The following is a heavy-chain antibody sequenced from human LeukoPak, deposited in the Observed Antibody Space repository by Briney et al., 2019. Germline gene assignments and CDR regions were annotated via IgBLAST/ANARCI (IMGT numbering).Heavy chain of an antibody. Sequence: ASVKVSCKASGYTFTSYGISWVRQAPGQGLEWMGWISAYNGNTNYARKLQGRVTMTTDTSTSTAYMELRSLRSDDTAVYYCARDLRDSGSYYYYYYGMDVWGQGTTVTVSS. CDR3: ARDLRDSGSYYYYYYGMDV. CDR2: ISAYNGNT. D-gene: IGHD1-26*01. J-gene: IGHJ6*02. CDR1: GYTFTSYG. V-gene: IGHV1-18*01.